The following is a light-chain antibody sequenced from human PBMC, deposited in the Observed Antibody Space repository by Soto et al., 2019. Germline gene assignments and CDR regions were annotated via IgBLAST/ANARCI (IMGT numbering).Light chain of an antibody. J-gene: IGKJ3*01. CDR3: QKYDSAPET. CDR2: AAS. V-gene: IGKV1-27*01. CDR1: QGISNY. Sequence: DIQMTQSPSSLSASVGDRVTITCRASQGISNYLAWYQQKPGKVPKLLIYAASTLQSGVPFLFSGSAFGTDFTLTISSLQPEDVATYYCQKYDSAPETFGPGTKVDIK.